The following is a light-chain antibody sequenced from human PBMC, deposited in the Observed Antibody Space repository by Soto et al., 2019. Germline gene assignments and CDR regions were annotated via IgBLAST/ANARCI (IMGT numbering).Light chain of an antibody. J-gene: IGKJ4*01. CDR2: GAS. CDR3: QQYGSTPLT. CDR1: ESVSDNY. Sequence: EIVLTQSPGTLSLSPGERATLSCRASESVSDNYLAWYQQRSGQAPRLVIYGASRRASAVPDRFSGSGSGADVTLTIGRLEPEDFAAYYCQQYGSTPLTFGGGTKVEIK. V-gene: IGKV3-20*01.